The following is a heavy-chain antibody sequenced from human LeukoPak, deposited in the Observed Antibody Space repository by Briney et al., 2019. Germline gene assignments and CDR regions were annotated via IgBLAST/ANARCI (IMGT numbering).Heavy chain of an antibody. CDR2: IASDGFNS. CDR3: AKDLVLFFGDT. Sequence: PWGSLRLSCAASGFTFSSYPMNWVRQAPGKGLEWVATIASDGFNSYYTDSVKGRFAISRDNSKQTIYLQMNSLRAEDTAVYYCAKDLVLFFGDTRGQGTLVTVSS. V-gene: IGHV3-23*01. D-gene: IGHD3-10*01. J-gene: IGHJ5*02. CDR1: GFTFSSYP.